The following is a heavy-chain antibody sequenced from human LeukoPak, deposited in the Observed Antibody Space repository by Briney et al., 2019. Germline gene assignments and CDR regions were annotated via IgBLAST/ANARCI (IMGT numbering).Heavy chain of an antibody. CDR2: MSYDGSTT. J-gene: IGHJ6*02. CDR1: GFTFSNYD. CDR3: AKGDGMDV. Sequence: GGSLRLSCAASGFTFSNYDMNWVRQAPGMGLEWVAVMSYDGSTTYYADSVEGRFTISRDNSKSTLSLQMNSLRAEDTAVYYCAKGDGMDVWGQGTTVTVSS. V-gene: IGHV3-30*18.